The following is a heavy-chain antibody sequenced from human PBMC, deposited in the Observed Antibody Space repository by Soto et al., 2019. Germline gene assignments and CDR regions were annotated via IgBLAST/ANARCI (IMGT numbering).Heavy chain of an antibody. CDR2: IYYSGST. CDR3: AMRRGMRRYFDY. J-gene: IGHJ4*02. D-gene: IGHD3-10*01. V-gene: IGHV4-39*07. Sequence: SETLSLTCTVSGGSISSSSYYWGWIRQPPGKGLEWIGSIYYSGSTYYNPSLKSRVTISVDTSKNQFSLKLSSVTAADTAVYYCAMRRGMRRYFDYWGQGTLVTVSS. CDR1: GGSISSSSYY.